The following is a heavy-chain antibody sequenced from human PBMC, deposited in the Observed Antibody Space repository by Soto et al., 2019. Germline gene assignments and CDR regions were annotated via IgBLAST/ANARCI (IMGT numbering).Heavy chain of an antibody. V-gene: IGHV1-69*13. CDR3: ARVLRYFDWLLYGWFDP. D-gene: IGHD3-9*01. J-gene: IGHJ5*02. CDR2: IIPIFGTA. CDR1: AGTFSSYS. Sequence: SVNGSCKASAGTFSSYSSSWVRQAPGQGLEWMGGIIPIFGTANYAQKFQGRVTITADESTSTAYMELSSLRSEDTAVYYCARVLRYFDWLLYGWFDPWGQGTLVTSPQ.